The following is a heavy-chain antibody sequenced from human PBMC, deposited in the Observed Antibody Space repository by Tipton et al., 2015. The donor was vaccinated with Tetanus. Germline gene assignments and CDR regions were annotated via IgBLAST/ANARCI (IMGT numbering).Heavy chain of an antibody. Sequence: QSGAEVKKPGASVKVSCKASGYTFTCYYMHWVRQAPGQGLEWMGRINPNSGGTNYAQKFQGRVTMTRDTSISTAYMELSRLRSDDAAVYYCARGVNYNNWFDPWGQGTLVTVSS. CDR2: INPNSGGT. V-gene: IGHV1-2*06. D-gene: IGHD5-24*01. J-gene: IGHJ5*02. CDR1: GYTFTCYY. CDR3: ARGVNYNNWFDP.